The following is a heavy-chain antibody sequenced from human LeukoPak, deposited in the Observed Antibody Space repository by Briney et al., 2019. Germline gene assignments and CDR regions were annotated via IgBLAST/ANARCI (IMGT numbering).Heavy chain of an antibody. D-gene: IGHD3-10*01. CDR3: ARVGLNDYGSGTYADY. V-gene: IGHV3-11*04. J-gene: IGHJ4*02. CDR1: GFTFNDYY. Sequence: GGYLRLSGGGSGFTFNDYYMTWIRQAPGNGLKWVSYISTHGSIIYYADSVKGRFTISRDNAKNSLYLQMNTLRAEDTAVYYCARVGLNDYGSGTYADYWGQGTLVTVSS. CDR2: ISTHGSII.